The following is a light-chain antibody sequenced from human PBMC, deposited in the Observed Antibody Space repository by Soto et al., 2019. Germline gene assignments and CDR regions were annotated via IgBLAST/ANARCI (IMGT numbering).Light chain of an antibody. CDR3: QQYDDYST. CDR1: QSISSW. V-gene: IGKV1-5*03. J-gene: IGKJ1*01. CDR2: KAS. Sequence: ENQMTQAPYARAAFVVDSVTITCRASQSISSWLAWYQQKPGIAPKLLIYKASTLQDGVPPRFSGSGFGTEITLTISSLQPDDCGLYNSQQYDDYSTFGQGTRLEIK.